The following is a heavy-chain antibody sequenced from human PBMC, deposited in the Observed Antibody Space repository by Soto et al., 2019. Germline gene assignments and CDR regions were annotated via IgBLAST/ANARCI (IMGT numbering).Heavy chain of an antibody. CDR1: GAPISGGGSS. J-gene: IGHJ5*02. Sequence: ESAADLVNPSRPLSPPSASPGAPISGGGSSWAWIGQPPGKGREWIGYIYHSGSTSYNPSLKSRVTISVDRSKNQFSLKLSSVTAADTAVYYCARAYSSSWYIWFDPWGQGTLVTVSS. D-gene: IGHD6-13*01. CDR2: IYHSGST. CDR3: ARAYSSSWYIWFDP. V-gene: IGHV4-30-2*01.